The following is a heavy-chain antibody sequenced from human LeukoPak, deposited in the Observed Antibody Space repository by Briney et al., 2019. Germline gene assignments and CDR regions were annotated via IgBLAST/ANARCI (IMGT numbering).Heavy chain of an antibody. CDR2: IYYSGST. Sequence: SETLSLTCTVSGGSISSSSYYWGWIRPPPGKGLEWIGSIYYSGSTYYNPSLKSRVTISVDTSKNQFSLKLSSVTAADTAVYYCVATRDYYYYYMDVWGKGTTVTVSS. CDR3: VATRDYYYYYMDV. V-gene: IGHV4-39*01. D-gene: IGHD5-24*01. CDR1: GGSISSSSYY. J-gene: IGHJ6*03.